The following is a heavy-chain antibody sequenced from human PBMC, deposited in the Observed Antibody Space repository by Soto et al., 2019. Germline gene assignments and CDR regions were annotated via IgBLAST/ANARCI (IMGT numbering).Heavy chain of an antibody. Sequence: EVQLVESGGGLVKPGGSLRLSCAASGFTFSSYSMNWVRQAPGKGLEWVSSISSSSSYIYYADSVKGRFTISRDNAKNSLYLQMNSLRAEDTAVYYCARERLRSPDNYYYYGMDVWGQGTTVTVSS. CDR1: GFTFSSYS. V-gene: IGHV3-21*01. CDR2: ISSSSSYI. CDR3: ARERLRSPDNYYYYGMDV. J-gene: IGHJ6*02.